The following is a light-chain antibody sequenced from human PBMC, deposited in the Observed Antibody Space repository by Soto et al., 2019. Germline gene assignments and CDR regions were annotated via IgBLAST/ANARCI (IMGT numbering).Light chain of an antibody. V-gene: IGKV3-20*01. CDR1: QSVGSSY. CDR3: HQRQSWPRT. CDR2: GAS. Sequence: EIVLTQSPGTLSLSPGERATLSCRASQSVGSSYLAWYLQKPGQAPRLLIYGASDRATGIPDRFSGSGSGTDFTLIISDVQPEDFALYYCHQRQSWPRTFGQGTKVDIK. J-gene: IGKJ1*01.